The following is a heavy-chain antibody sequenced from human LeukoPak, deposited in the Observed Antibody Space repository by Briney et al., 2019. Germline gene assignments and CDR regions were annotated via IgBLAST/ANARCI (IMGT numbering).Heavy chain of an antibody. V-gene: IGHV4-59*01. CDR2: IYSSGST. Sequence: PSETPSLICTVSGCSIRSYFWSWIRQPPGKGLEWIGYIYSSGSTNYNPSFKSRVTISVDTSKNQFSLKLRSVTATDTAVYYCARGTGNLIYYFDYWGQGTLVTVSS. J-gene: IGHJ4*02. CDR1: GCSIRSYF. CDR3: ARGTGNLIYYFDY. D-gene: IGHD7-27*01.